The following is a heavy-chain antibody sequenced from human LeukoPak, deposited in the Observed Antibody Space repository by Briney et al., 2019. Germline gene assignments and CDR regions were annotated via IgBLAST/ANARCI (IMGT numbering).Heavy chain of an antibody. V-gene: IGHV3-7*03. CDR1: GFTFSSYW. CDR2: IKQDGSEK. D-gene: IGHD3-10*01. CDR3: ASSTITMVRGVADY. J-gene: IGHJ4*02. Sequence: GGSLRLSCAASGFTFSSYWMSWVRQAPGKGLEWVANIKQDGSEKYYVDSVKGRFTISRDNAKNSLYLQMNSLRAEDTAVYYCASSTITMVRGVADYWGQGTLVTVSS.